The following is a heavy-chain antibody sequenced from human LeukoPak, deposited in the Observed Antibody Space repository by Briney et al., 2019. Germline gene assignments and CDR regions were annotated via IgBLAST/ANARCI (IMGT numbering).Heavy chain of an antibody. CDR3: ANGGGPYSYGVDY. D-gene: IGHD5-18*01. CDR1: GFTVSSNY. CDR2: IYSGGST. V-gene: IGHV3-66*01. J-gene: IGHJ4*01. Sequence: PGGSLRLSCAASGFTVSSNYMSWVRQAPGKGLEWVSVIYSGGSTYYADSVKGRFTISRDNSKNTLYLQMNSLRAEDTAVYYCANGGGPYSYGVDYCGHGTLVTVSS.